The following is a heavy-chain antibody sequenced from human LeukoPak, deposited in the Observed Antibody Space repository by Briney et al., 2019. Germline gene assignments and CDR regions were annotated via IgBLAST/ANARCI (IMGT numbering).Heavy chain of an antibody. CDR3: ARGYCSGDSCYYFDY. J-gene: IGHJ4*02. Sequence: GGSLRLSCAASGFTFSSYSMNWVRQAPGKGLEWVSSISSSSSYIYYADSVKGRFTISRDNAKNSLYLQMNSLRAEDTALYYCARGYCSGDSCYYFDYWGQGTLVTVSS. CDR2: ISSSSSYI. D-gene: IGHD2-15*01. CDR1: GFTFSSYS. V-gene: IGHV3-21*04.